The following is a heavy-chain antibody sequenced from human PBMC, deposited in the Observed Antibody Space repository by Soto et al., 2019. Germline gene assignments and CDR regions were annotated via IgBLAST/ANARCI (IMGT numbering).Heavy chain of an antibody. V-gene: IGHV3-21*03. CDR3: TTEGEAVAGTFPNWFDP. CDR1: GFTFSRYS. D-gene: IGHD6-19*01. CDR2: ISSSSSYI. Sequence: GGSLRLSCAASGFTFSRYSMNWVRQAPGKGLEWVSSISSSSSYIHYVDSVKGRFTISRDNAQNSLYLQMNSLKTEDTAVYYCTTEGEAVAGTFPNWFDPWGQGTLVTVSS. J-gene: IGHJ5*02.